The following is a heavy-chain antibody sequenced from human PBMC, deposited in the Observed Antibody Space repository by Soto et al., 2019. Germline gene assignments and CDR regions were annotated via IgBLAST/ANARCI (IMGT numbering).Heavy chain of an antibody. Sequence: DVQLLESGGGLVQPGGSLRLSCAASGFSFSSYAMVWVRQAPGKGLEWVAVISARGGSSYFADSVQGRFTLSRDNSKNVLSLEMISLSAEDTAIYFCAKGSIEYSASVDNWGQGTLVVVAS. J-gene: IGHJ4*02. CDR3: AKGSIEYSASVDN. CDR2: ISARGGSS. D-gene: IGHD5-12*01. V-gene: IGHV3-23*01. CDR1: GFSFSSYA.